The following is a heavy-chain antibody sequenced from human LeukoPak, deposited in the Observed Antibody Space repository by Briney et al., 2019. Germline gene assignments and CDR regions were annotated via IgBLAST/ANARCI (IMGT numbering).Heavy chain of an antibody. D-gene: IGHD5-18*01. CDR2: ISGSGGST. V-gene: IGHV3-23*01. Sequence: GGSLRLSCAASGFTFSSYAMSWVRQAPGKGLEWVSAISGSGGSTYYADSVKGRFTTSRDNSKNTLYPQMNSLRAEDTAVYYCAKSQGNSYGPGIDYWGQGTLVTVSS. CDR3: AKSQGNSYGPGIDY. J-gene: IGHJ4*02. CDR1: GFTFSSYA.